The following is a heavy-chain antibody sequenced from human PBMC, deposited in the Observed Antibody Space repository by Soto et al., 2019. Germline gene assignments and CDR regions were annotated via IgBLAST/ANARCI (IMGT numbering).Heavy chain of an antibody. CDR1: GGTFRTSA. J-gene: IGHJ6*02. Sequence: QVQLVQSGAEVKKPGSSVKVSCKASGGTFRTSAISWVRQAPGQGLEWVGGIMPVFRRPKYAQNFQDRVTITAHESTSTAYMELNSLRSDDTAVYYCARDKDRLQLGGYYYFILDVWGQGTAVTVSS. CDR2: IMPVFRRP. D-gene: IGHD1-1*01. CDR3: ARDKDRLQLGGYYYFILDV. V-gene: IGHV1-69*12.